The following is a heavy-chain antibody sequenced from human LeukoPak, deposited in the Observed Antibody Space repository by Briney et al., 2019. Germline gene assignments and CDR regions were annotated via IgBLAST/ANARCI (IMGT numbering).Heavy chain of an antibody. J-gene: IGHJ6*03. CDR3: AAVLDSYRYVYDMDV. CDR2: IVVGSGNT. Sequence: ASVKVSCKASGYTFTGYYMHWVRQAPGQGLEWIGLIVVGSGNTNYAQKFQERVTITRDMSTSTAYMELSSLRSEDTAVYYCAAVLDSYRYVYDMDVWGKGTTVTVSS. D-gene: IGHD5-18*01. CDR1: GYTFTGYY. V-gene: IGHV1-58*02.